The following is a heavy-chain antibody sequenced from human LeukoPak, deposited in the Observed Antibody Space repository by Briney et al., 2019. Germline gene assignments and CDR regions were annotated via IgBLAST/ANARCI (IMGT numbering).Heavy chain of an antibody. CDR2: INPSGGST. Sequence: GGSLRLSCAASGFTFSSFAMSWVRQAPGKGLEWVSAINPSGGSTYYADFVKGRFTISRDNSKNTLYLQMNSLRAEDTAVYYCAKQLGYCSGGSCYFDYWGQGTLVTVSS. CDR1: GFTFSSFA. J-gene: IGHJ4*02. CDR3: AKQLGYCSGGSCYFDY. D-gene: IGHD2-15*01. V-gene: IGHV3-23*01.